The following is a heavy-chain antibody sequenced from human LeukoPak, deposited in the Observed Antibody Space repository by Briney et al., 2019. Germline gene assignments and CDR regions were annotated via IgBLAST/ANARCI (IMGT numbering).Heavy chain of an antibody. CDR3: ASTPSDYGDYEGTYFDY. Sequence: ASVKVSCKGSGYTFTSYGISWVRQAPGQGLEWMGWISAYNVNTNYAQKLQGRVTMTTDTSTSTAYMELRSLRSDDTAVYYCASTPSDYGDYEGTYFDYWGQGTLVTVSS. V-gene: IGHV1-18*01. CDR1: GYTFTSYG. CDR2: ISAYNVNT. D-gene: IGHD4-17*01. J-gene: IGHJ4*02.